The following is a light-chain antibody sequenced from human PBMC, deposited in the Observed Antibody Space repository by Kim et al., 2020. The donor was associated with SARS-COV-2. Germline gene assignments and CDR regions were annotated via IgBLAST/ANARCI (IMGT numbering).Light chain of an antibody. CDR2: VKN. V-gene: IGLV3-19*01. CDR3: NSRDSSGNHWV. Sequence: SSELTQDPAVSLALGQTVRITCQGDSLRSYYASWYQQKPGQDPILVIYVKNNRPSGIPDRFSGSSSGNTASLTITGAQAEDEADYYCNSRDSSGNHWVFGGRTKVTVL. J-gene: IGLJ3*02. CDR1: SLRSYY.